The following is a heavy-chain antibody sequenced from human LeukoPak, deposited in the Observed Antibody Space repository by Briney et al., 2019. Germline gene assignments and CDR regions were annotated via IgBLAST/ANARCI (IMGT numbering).Heavy chain of an antibody. CDR3: ARAIWGGNGKTRYMDV. J-gene: IGHJ6*03. Sequence: GGSLRLSCAASGFTFSSYSMNWVRQAPGKGLEWVSSISSSSSYIYYADSVKGRFTISRDNAKNSLYLQMNSLRAEDTALYYCARAIWGGNGKTRYMDVWGKGTTVTVSS. CDR2: ISSSSSYI. D-gene: IGHD3-16*01. CDR1: GFTFSSYS. V-gene: IGHV3-21*04.